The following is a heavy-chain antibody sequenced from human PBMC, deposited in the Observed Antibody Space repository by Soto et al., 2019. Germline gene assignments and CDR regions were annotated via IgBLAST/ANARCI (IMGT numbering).Heavy chain of an antibody. D-gene: IGHD3-10*01. CDR2: MNPSSGRT. CDR1: GYTFTSFD. V-gene: IGHV1-8*01. Sequence: QVQLVQSGAEVKKPGASVKVSCKASGYTFTSFDINWVRQATGQGLEWMGWMNPSSGRTGYVQKFQGRVTMTRDTSINTAYMELSSLTSDDTAVYFCTRSAFGAGVNFDYWGQGILVTVSS. CDR3: TRSAFGAGVNFDY. J-gene: IGHJ4*02.